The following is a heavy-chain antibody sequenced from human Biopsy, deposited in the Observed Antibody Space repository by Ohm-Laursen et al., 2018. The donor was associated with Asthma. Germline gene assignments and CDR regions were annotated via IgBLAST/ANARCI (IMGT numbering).Heavy chain of an antibody. CDR2: IYSGGTS. CDR3: ARGDSSGWSHYYFDY. J-gene: IGHJ4*02. Sequence: GSLRLSCTASGLNFEDYVMHWVRQAPGKGLEWVSVIYSGGTSDTADSVRGRFTISRDFYKNTLYLQMDSLRAEDTAVYYCARGDSSGWSHYYFDYWGQGTLVTVSS. CDR1: GLNFEDYV. D-gene: IGHD6-19*01. V-gene: IGHV3-53*01.